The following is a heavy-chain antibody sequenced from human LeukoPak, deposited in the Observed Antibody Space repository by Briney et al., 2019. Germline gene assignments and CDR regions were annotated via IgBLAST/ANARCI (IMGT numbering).Heavy chain of an antibody. D-gene: IGHD2-21*01. CDR2: IRYDGSNK. CDR3: AEDRIVVVIDPYYFDY. V-gene: IGHV3-30*02. J-gene: IGHJ4*02. Sequence: GGSLRLSCAASGFTFSSYGVHWVRQAPGKGLEWVAFIRYDGSNKYYADSVKGRFTISRDNSKNTLYLQMNSLRAEDTAVYYCAEDRIVVVIDPYYFDYWGQGTLVTVSS. CDR1: GFTFSSYG.